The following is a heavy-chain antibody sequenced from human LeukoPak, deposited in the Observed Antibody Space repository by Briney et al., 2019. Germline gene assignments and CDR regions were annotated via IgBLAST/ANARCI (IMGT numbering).Heavy chain of an antibody. J-gene: IGHJ2*01. CDR2: INWNGGST. Sequence: PGRSLRLSCAASGFTFDDYAMHWVRQAPGKGLEWVSGINWNGGSTGYADSVKGRFTISRDNAKNSLYLQMNSLRAEDTALYHCARDQGDCSSTSCPSYFDLWGHGTLVTVSS. CDR1: GFTFDDYA. CDR3: ARDQGDCSSTSCPSYFDL. D-gene: IGHD2-2*01. V-gene: IGHV3-20*01.